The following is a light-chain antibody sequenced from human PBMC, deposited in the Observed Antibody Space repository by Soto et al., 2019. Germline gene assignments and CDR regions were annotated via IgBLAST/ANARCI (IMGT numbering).Light chain of an antibody. J-gene: IGLJ1*01. Sequence: QSVLTQPASVSGSPGQSITISCTGTSSDVGRFNYVSWYQQHPGKAPKLIIYDVTNRPSAISYHFSGSKSGNTASLTISGLQAEDEADYYCTSYASSSTLYVFGTGTKLTVL. CDR3: TSYASSSTLYV. V-gene: IGLV2-14*01. CDR2: DVT. CDR1: SSDVGRFNY.